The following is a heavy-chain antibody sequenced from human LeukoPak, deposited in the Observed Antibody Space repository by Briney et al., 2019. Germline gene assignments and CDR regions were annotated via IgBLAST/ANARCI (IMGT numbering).Heavy chain of an antibody. CDR3: ARVGYYDSSGYSPDGAFDI. CDR2: ISSSGSTI. J-gene: IGHJ3*02. V-gene: IGHV3-11*01. Sequence: KPGGSLRLSCAVSGFTFSDYYMSWIRQAPGKGLEWVSYISSSGSTIYYADSVKGRFTISRDNAKNSLYLQMNSLRAEDTAVYYCARVGYYDSSGYSPDGAFDIWGQGTMVTVSS. CDR1: GFTFSDYY. D-gene: IGHD3-22*01.